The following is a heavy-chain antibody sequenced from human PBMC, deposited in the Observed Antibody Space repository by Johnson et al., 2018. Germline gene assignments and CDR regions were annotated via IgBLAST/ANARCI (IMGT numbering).Heavy chain of an antibody. D-gene: IGHD5-18*01. V-gene: IGHV3-30*18. CDR3: AKGTKFSYGPPGYMDV. J-gene: IGHJ6*03. Sequence: QVQLVESGGGVVQPGRSLRLSCAASGFTFSSYGMHWVRQAPGKGLEWVAVISYDGSNKYYADSVKGRFTISSDNSKNTLYLQMNSLRAEDTAVYYWAKGTKFSYGPPGYMDVWGKGTTVTVSS. CDR1: GFTFSSYG. CDR2: ISYDGSNK.